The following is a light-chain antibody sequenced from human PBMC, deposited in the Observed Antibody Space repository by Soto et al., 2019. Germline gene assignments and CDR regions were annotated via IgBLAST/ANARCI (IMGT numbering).Light chain of an antibody. V-gene: IGKV1-33*01. CDR3: QQYDRLPIT. CDR1: QDIGNF. Sequence: DIQMTQSPSSLSASVGERVTITCQASQDIGNFLTWYQQKPGRAPVLLIYDAANLATGVPPRFSGSGSGRDFTLTISSLQHEDIAAYYCQQYDRLPITFGQGTRLEIK. J-gene: IGKJ5*01. CDR2: DAA.